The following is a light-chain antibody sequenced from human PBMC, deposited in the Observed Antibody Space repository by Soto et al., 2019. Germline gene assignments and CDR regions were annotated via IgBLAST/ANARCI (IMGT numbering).Light chain of an antibody. CDR2: GAS. J-gene: IGKJ1*01. V-gene: IGKV3-20*01. CDR3: QQFAASPRT. Sequence: DTVLTQSPATLSLSPGERATLSCRASQSVTTYLAWYQQKPGQAPRLLIGASTRATGIPDRFSDSGSGTDFTLTISRLEPEDFAVYYCQQFAASPRTFGQGTTVEIK. CDR1: QSVTTY.